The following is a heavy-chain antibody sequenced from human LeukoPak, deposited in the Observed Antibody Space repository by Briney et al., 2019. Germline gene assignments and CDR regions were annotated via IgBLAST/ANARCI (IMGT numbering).Heavy chain of an antibody. Sequence: SETLSLTCTVSGGSISSSSYYWGWIRQPPGKGLEWIGSIYYSGSTYYNPSLKSRVTISVDTSKNQFSLKLSSVTAADTAVYYCARDDLIHLWSFDYWGQGTLVSVSS. CDR1: GGSISSSSYY. CDR2: IYYSGST. D-gene: IGHD5-18*01. CDR3: ARDDLIHLWSFDY. J-gene: IGHJ4*02. V-gene: IGHV4-39*07.